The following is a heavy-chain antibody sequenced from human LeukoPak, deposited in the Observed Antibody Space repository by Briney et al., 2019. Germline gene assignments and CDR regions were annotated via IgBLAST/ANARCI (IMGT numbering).Heavy chain of an antibody. CDR2: IYYSGST. V-gene: IGHV4-59*01. CDR3: ARDHGGGLRTGIPNWFDP. D-gene: IGHD1-1*01. CDR1: GGSISSYY. Sequence: PSETLSLTCTVSGGSISSYYWSWSRQPPGKGLEWIGYIYYSGSTNYNPSLKSRVTISVDTSKNQFSLKLSSVTAADTAVYYCARDHGGGLRTGIPNWFDPWGQGTLVTVSS. J-gene: IGHJ5*02.